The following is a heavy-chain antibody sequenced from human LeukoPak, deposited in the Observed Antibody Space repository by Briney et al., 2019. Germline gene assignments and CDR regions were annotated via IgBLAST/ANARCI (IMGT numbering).Heavy chain of an antibody. Sequence: GGSLRLSCAASGFTFSKYYMHWVRQAPGKGLEWVSRILSDGSGPTYADSVKGRFTISRDNAKNTLYLQMNSLRAEDTALYYCARRGCSSTSCLDSWGQGTLVTVSS. CDR3: ARRGCSSTSCLDS. CDR2: ILSDGSGP. D-gene: IGHD2-2*01. CDR1: GFTFSKYY. V-gene: IGHV3-74*01. J-gene: IGHJ4*02.